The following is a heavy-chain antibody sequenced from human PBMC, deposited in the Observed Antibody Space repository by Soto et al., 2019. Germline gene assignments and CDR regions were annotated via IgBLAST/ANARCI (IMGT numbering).Heavy chain of an antibody. CDR2: INPRTGDT. CDR1: GYTFTEYY. V-gene: IGHV1-2*02. Sequence: QVQLVQSGAGVKKPGASVQVSCKASGYTFTEYYLYWVRQAPGQGPEWLGGINPRTGDTNQAQKFQGRVTMTRDMSPTTAYMDPQRLTSDDTAVYYCGRDPIGGGAPYYFDYWGQGSLVTVSS. D-gene: IGHD3-16*01. CDR3: GRDPIGGGAPYYFDY. J-gene: IGHJ4*02.